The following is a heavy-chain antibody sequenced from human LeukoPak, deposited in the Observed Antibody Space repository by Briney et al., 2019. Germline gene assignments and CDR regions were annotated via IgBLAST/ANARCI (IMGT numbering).Heavy chain of an antibody. D-gene: IGHD3-16*01. CDR2: INPNTDGT. CDR3: ARYGGGFEY. V-gene: IGHV1-2*02. Sequence: GASVKVSCKSSGYTFTNFYMHWVRQAPGQGVEWMGWINPNTDGTNYAQRFQGRVTMTRDTSISTAYMELSKVTSDDTAVYYYARYGGGFEYWGQGTLVTVSS. J-gene: IGHJ4*02. CDR1: GYTFTNFY.